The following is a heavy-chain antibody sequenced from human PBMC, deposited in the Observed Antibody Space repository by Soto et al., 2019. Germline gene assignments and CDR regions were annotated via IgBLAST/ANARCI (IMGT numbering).Heavy chain of an antibody. Sequence: PGESMKICCNGAVYSFGIYWIAWVRQMTGKGLEWMGSIYPGDSDTTYSPSIQGQVTISADKSSTTVYLQWNTLKASDTAMYYCAKTDGYEVEYWGQGTQVTVSS. J-gene: IGHJ4*02. V-gene: IGHV5-51*01. CDR1: VYSFGIYW. CDR3: AKTDGYEVEY. D-gene: IGHD5-18*01. CDR2: IYPGDSDT.